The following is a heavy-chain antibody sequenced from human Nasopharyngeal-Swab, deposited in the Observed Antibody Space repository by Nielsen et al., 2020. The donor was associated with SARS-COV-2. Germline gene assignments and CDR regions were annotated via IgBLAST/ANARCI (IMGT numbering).Heavy chain of an antibody. J-gene: IGHJ4*02. Sequence: ASVKVSCKASGYTFTSYAMHWVRQAPGQRLEWMGWINAGNGNTKYSQKFQGRVTITRDTSASTAYMELSSLRSEDTAVYYCARGWWELRYLGDYWGQGTLVTVSS. CDR3: ARGWWELRYLGDY. CDR1: GYTFTSYA. CDR2: INAGNGNT. D-gene: IGHD1-26*01. V-gene: IGHV1-3*01.